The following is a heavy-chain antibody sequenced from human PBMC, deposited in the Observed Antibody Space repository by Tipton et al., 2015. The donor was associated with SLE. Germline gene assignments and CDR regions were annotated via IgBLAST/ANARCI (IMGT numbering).Heavy chain of an antibody. D-gene: IGHD3-3*01. CDR2: ITHSGST. Sequence: TLSLTCAVYGGSFSGHYCSWIRQPPGKGLEWIGEITHSGSTNYNPSLKSRVTISIDTSKNQFSLKLSSVTAADTAMYYCGRGKDYDFWSGYYRRDATDIWGQGTMVTVSS. V-gene: IGHV4-34*01. J-gene: IGHJ3*02. CDR3: GRGKDYDFWSGYYRRDATDI. CDR1: GGSFSGHY.